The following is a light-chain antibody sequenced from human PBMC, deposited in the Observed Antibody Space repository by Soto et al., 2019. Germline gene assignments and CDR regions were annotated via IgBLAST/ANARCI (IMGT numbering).Light chain of an antibody. CDR2: CVS. J-gene: IGKJ2*03. CDR3: QQYATSQYS. CDR1: QSVSSSY. V-gene: IGKV3-20*01. Sequence: EIVLTQSPCTLSLSPGEIASLSCRASQSVSSSYLAWYQQKPGQAPRLLIHCVSTRATGIPDRFSGSGSGTDFTLTISRLEPEAFAVYYCQQYATSQYSFCPGTKLEIK.